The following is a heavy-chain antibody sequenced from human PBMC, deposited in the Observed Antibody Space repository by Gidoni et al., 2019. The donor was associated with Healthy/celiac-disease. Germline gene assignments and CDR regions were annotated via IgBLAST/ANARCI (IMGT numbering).Heavy chain of an antibody. CDR3: P. CDR1: GGSISSSSYY. CDR2: IYYSGST. J-gene: IGHJ5*02. V-gene: IGHV4-39*03. Sequence: QLQLQESGPGLVKPSETLSPTCTVSGGSISSSSYYWGWIRQPPGKGLEWIGSIYYSGSTYYNPSLKSRVTISVDTSKNQFSLKLSSVAGTGMVGWFDPWGQGTLVTVSS.